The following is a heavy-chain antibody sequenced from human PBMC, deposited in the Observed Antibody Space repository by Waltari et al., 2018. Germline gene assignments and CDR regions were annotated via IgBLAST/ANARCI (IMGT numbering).Heavy chain of an antibody. CDR1: GFTFSSYG. V-gene: IGHV3-33*01. CDR3: ARDQDTAMVKKGFDY. J-gene: IGHJ4*02. Sequence: QVQLVESGGGVVQPGRSLRLSCAASGFTFSSYGMHWVRQAPGKGLVWWAVIWYDGSNKYYADSVKGRFTISRDNSKNTLYLQMNSLRAEETAVYYCARDQDTAMVKKGFDYWGQGTLVTVSS. D-gene: IGHD5-18*01. CDR2: IWYDGSNK.